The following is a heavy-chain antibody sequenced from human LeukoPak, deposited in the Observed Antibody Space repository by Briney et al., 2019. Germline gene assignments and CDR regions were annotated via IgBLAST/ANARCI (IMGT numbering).Heavy chain of an antibody. V-gene: IGHV1-46*01. CDR2: INPSGGST. Sequence: ASVKVSCKASGYTFTSYYMHWVRQAPGQGLEWMGIINPSGGSTSYAQKFQGRVTMTRDTSTSTVYMELSSLRSEDTAVYYCARDSFERYSSGEMRGYDYWGQGTLATVSS. CDR3: ARDSFERYSSGEMRGYDY. J-gene: IGHJ4*02. D-gene: IGHD6-19*01. CDR1: GYTFTSYY.